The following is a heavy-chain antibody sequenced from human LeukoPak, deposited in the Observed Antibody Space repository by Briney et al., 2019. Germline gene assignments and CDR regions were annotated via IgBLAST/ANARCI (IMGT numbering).Heavy chain of an antibody. J-gene: IGHJ6*02. D-gene: IGHD2-2*01. CDR3: ARDRVVVVPAAMEYYYYYGMDV. Sequence: PSETPSLTCTVSGGSISSYYWSWIRQPPGKGLEWIGYIYYSGSTNYNPSLKSRVTISVDTSKNQFSLKLSSVTAADTAVYYCARDRVVVVPAAMEYYYYYGMDVWGQGTTVTVSS. CDR1: GGSISSYY. V-gene: IGHV4-59*01. CDR2: IYYSGST.